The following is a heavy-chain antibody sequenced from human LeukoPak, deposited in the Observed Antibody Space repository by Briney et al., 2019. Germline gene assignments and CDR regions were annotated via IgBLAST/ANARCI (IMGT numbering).Heavy chain of an antibody. Sequence: GGSLRLSCAASGFTFRNYGMHCVRQATGKGLEWVSFIWSDGNNRFYADSVKGRFTISRDNSKNMLYLQMDTLGAEDTALYYCAKDPGASVSGFHMDVWGKGTTVIVSS. CDR1: GFTFRNYG. CDR3: AKDPGASVSGFHMDV. CDR2: IWSDGNNR. D-gene: IGHD2-8*02. V-gene: IGHV3-30*02. J-gene: IGHJ6*03.